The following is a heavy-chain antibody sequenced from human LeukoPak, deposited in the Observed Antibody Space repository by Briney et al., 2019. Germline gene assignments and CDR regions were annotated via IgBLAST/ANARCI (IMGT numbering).Heavy chain of an antibody. Sequence: ASVKVSCKASGYTFTNYGISWVRHAPGQGLESMGWSSGNNGNTNYAQKLQGRVTMTTDTSTSTAYVELRSLRSDDTALYYCARVRVNYVWGNYPVDYWGQGTLVTVSS. D-gene: IGHD3-16*02. CDR1: GYTFTNYG. J-gene: IGHJ4*02. V-gene: IGHV1-18*01. CDR3: ARVRVNYVWGNYPVDY. CDR2: SSGNNGNT.